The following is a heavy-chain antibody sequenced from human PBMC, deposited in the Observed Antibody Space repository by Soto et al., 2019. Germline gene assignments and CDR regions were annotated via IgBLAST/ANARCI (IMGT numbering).Heavy chain of an antibody. CDR2: IWYDGSNK. D-gene: IGHD3-10*01. V-gene: IGHV3-33*01. CDR3: ASGRGRGPSPYDY. J-gene: IGHJ4*02. CDR1: GFTFSSYG. Sequence: QVQLVESGGGVVQPGRSLRLSCAASGFTFSSYGMHWVRQAPGKGLEWVAVIWYDGSNKYYADSVKGRFTISRDNSKNTLYLQRNCLRAEDTAVYYCASGRGRGPSPYDYWGQGTLVTVSS.